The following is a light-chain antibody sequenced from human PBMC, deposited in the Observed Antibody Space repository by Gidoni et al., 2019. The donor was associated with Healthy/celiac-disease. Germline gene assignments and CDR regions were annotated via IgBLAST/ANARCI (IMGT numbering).Light chain of an antibody. CDR3: AAWDDSLNGPV. J-gene: IGLJ2*01. V-gene: IGLV1-44*01. CDR1: SSNIGSNT. Sequence: QSVLTQPPSASGTPGQRVTISCSGGSSNIGSNTVNWYQQLPGTAPKLPIYSDNQRPSGVPDRFSGSKSGTSASLAISGLQSEDEADYYCAAWDDSLNGPVFGGGTKLTVL. CDR2: SDN.